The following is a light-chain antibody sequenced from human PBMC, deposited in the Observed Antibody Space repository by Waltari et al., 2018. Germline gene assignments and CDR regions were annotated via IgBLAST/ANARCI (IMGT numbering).Light chain of an antibody. CDR3: QQVHTYPIT. CDR2: GTS. Sequence: IQLTQSPSSLSGSVGDRVIITCRASQDIRSYLVWYQQKPGEAPNLLIHGTSTLQNGVPSMFSGSGSGTDYILTISSLQPEDSGTYYCQQVHTYPITFGGGTKVEIK. V-gene: IGKV1-9*01. CDR1: QDIRSY. J-gene: IGKJ4*01.